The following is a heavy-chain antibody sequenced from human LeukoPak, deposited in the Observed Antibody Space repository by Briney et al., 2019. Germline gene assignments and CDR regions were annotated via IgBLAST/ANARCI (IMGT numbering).Heavy chain of an antibody. J-gene: IGHJ4*02. CDR1: GYTLTGYY. CDR2: INPNSGGT. CDR3: AKVVVPAAASHYFDY. D-gene: IGHD2-2*01. V-gene: IGHV1-2*02. Sequence: GASVKVSCKASGYTLTGYYMHWVRQAPGQGLEWMGWINPNSGGTNYAQKFQGRVTMTRDTSISTAYMELSRLRSDDTAVYYCAKVVVPAAASHYFDYWGQGTLVTVSS.